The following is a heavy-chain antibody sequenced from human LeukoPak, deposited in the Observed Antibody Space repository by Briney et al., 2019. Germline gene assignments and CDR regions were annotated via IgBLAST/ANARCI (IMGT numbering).Heavy chain of an antibody. CDR3: ASGGCSYYLGAFDI. CDR1: GFTFSSYG. CDR2: ISYDGSNK. V-gene: IGHV3-30*03. Sequence: GRSLRLSCAASGFTFSSYGMHWVRQAPGKGLEWVAVISYDGSNKYYADSVKGRFTISRDNSKNTLYLQMNSPRAEDTAVYYCASGGCSYYLGAFDIWGQGTMVTVSS. J-gene: IGHJ3*02. D-gene: IGHD5-18*01.